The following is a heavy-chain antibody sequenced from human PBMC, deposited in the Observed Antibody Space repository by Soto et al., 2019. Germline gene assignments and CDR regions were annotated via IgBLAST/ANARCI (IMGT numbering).Heavy chain of an antibody. Sequence: PGGSLRLSCAASGFTFSSYAMSWVRQAPGKGLEWVSAISGSGGSTYYADSVKGLFTISRDNSKNTLYLQMNSLRAEDTAVYYCAKDMDYSSSWLFDYWGQGTLVTVS. CDR1: GFTFSSYA. CDR3: AKDMDYSSSWLFDY. J-gene: IGHJ4*02. D-gene: IGHD6-13*01. CDR2: ISGSGGST. V-gene: IGHV3-23*01.